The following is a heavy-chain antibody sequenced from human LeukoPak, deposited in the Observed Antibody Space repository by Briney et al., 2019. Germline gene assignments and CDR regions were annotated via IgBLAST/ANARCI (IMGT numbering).Heavy chain of an antibody. J-gene: IGHJ4*02. D-gene: IGHD2-2*01. CDR2: ISSSSSHI. V-gene: IGHV3-21*01. CDR3: ARGGDVVVPAAYDFDY. CDR1: GFTFSSYS. Sequence: GGSLRLSCAASGFTFSSYSMNWVRQAPGKGLEWVSSISSSSSHIYYADSVKGRFTISRDNAKNSLYLQMNSLRAEDTAVYYCARGGDVVVPAAYDFDYWGQGTLVTVSS.